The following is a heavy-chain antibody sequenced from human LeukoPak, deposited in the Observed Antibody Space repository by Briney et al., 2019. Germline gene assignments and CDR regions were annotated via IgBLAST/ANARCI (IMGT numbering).Heavy chain of an antibody. D-gene: IGHD2-2*01. CDR2: IRYDGSNK. Sequence: GGSQRLSCAASGFTFSSYGMHWVRQAPGKGQEWVAFIRYDGSNKYYANSVKGRFTISRDNSKNTPYLQMNSLRAEHTAVYYCANPSDCSSTSCYYQGDYWGQGTLVTVSS. CDR1: GFTFSSYG. V-gene: IGHV3-30*02. CDR3: ANPSDCSSTSCYYQGDY. J-gene: IGHJ4*02.